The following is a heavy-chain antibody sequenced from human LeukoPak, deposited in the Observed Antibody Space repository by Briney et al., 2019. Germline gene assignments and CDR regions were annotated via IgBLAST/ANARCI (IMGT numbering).Heavy chain of an antibody. CDR1: GYTFTGYY. Sequence: ASVKVSCKASGYTFTGYYMHWVRQAPGQGLEWMGRINPNSGGTNYAQKFQGRVTMTRDTSISTAYMELSRLRSDDTAVYYCARVRPSNSPYFGYWGQGTLVTVSS. CDR2: INPNSGGT. D-gene: IGHD4-11*01. J-gene: IGHJ4*02. CDR3: ARVRPSNSPYFGY. V-gene: IGHV1-2*06.